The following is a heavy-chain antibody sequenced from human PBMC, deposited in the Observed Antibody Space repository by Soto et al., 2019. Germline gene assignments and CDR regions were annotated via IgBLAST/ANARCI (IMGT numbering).Heavy chain of an antibody. Sequence: GSLRLSCAASGFIFSTYGMHWVRQAPGKGLEWVAVISYDGSNQYYEDSVKGRFTISRDNSKNTLYLQMNSLRVEDTAVYYCAKSWSGSHGAFDMRGQGTMFTISS. CDR1: GFIFSTYG. J-gene: IGHJ3*02. CDR3: AKSWSGSHGAFDM. CDR2: ISYDGSNQ. D-gene: IGHD2-8*02. V-gene: IGHV3-30*18.